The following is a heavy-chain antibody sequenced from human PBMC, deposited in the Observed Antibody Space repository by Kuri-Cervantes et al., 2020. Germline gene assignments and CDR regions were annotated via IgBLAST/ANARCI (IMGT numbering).Heavy chain of an antibody. D-gene: IGHD3-10*01. CDR3: ARSDMVRGVISRGLSF. CDR1: GFISSDYA. Sequence: GESLKISCAVSGFISSDYAMHWVRQAPGKGLEWVAVISYDGSNKYYADSVKGRFTISRDNSKNTLYVQMNSLRAEDTAVYYCARSDMVRGVISRGLSFWGQGTLVTVSS. CDR2: ISYDGSNK. V-gene: IGHV3-30*04. J-gene: IGHJ4*02.